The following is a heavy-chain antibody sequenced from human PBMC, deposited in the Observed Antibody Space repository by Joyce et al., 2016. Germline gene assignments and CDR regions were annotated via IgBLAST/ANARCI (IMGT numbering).Heavy chain of an antibody. Sequence: QVQLVQSGSELKKPGASVRVSCKASRYSLTNYAMSWVRQAPGQGLEWMEWINTNTGDPTYAQAFTGRFVFSLDTSVSTTYLQISSLKAEDTAVYYCASLGSSNWSSEASWGQGTLVTVSS. CDR3: ASLGSSNWSSEAS. CDR2: INTNTGDP. J-gene: IGHJ4*02. CDR1: RYSLTNYA. D-gene: IGHD6-13*01. V-gene: IGHV7-4-1*02.